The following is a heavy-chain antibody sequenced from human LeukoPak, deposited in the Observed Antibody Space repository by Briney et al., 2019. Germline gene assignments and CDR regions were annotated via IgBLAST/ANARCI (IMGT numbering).Heavy chain of an antibody. J-gene: IGHJ4*02. D-gene: IGHD6-13*01. Sequence: GGSLRLSCAASGFTFSSYAMHWVRQAPGKGLEWVAVISYDGSNKYYADSVKGRFTISRDNSKNTLYLQMNSLRAEDTAVYYCAGESHDPSLRSSSFVAMIDYWGQGTLVTVSS. CDR3: AGESHDPSLRSSSFVAMIDY. CDR2: ISYDGSNK. V-gene: IGHV3-30-3*01. CDR1: GFTFSSYA.